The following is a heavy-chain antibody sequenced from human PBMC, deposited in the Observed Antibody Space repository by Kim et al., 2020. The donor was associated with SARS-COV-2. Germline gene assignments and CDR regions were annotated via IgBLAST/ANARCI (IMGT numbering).Heavy chain of an antibody. CDR3: AYGDFDI. V-gene: IGHV3-30*02. Sequence: DGINKYYADSVKGRFTISRDNSKNTLYLQMNSLRAEDTAVYYCAYGDFDIWGQGTMVTVSS. CDR2: DGINK. J-gene: IGHJ3*02. D-gene: IGHD4-17*01.